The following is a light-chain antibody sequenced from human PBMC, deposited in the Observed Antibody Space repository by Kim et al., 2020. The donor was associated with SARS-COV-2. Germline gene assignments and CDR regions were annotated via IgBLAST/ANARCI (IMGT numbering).Light chain of an antibody. CDR2: KGS. J-gene: IGKJ2*01. V-gene: IGKV1-5*03. CDR3: QQYNNFPYT. Sequence: SATVGDRVSITCRTGQSVSYYLAWYQQKPGRAPNLLIYKGSSLESGVPSMISGSGSGTEFTLTISSLQPEDFATYYCQQYNNFPYTFGQGTKLEI. CDR1: QSVSYY.